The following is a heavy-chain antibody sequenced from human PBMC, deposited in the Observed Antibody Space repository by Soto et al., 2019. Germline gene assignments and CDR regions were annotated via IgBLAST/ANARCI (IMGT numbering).Heavy chain of an antibody. J-gene: IGHJ5*02. D-gene: IGHD3-10*01. CDR2: INAGNGNT. CDR1: GYTFTSYA. Sequence: ASVKVSCKASGYTFTSYAMHWVRQAPGQRLEWMGWINAGNGNTKYSQKFQGRVTITRDTSASTAYMEPSSLRSDDTAVYYCARDTSRDYGSGLMAWWFDPWGKGTLVTVSS. CDR3: ARDTSRDYGSGLMAWWFDP. V-gene: IGHV1-3*01.